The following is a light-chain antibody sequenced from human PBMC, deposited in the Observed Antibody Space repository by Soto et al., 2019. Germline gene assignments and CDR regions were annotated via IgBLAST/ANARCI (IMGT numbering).Light chain of an antibody. CDR1: QGISTS. J-gene: IGKJ1*01. V-gene: IGKV1-27*01. CDR3: QRYNSALSWT. CDR2: AAS. Sequence: DIQMTQSPSSLSASVGDRVTITCRASQGISTSLAWYQQKPGKVPKLLIYAASTLQSGVPSRFSGSGSGTDFTLTISSLQPEDVATYYCQRYNSALSWTFGQGTKVDI.